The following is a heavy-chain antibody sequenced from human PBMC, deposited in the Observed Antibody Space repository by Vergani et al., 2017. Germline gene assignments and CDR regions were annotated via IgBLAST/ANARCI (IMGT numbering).Heavy chain of an antibody. CDR2: IYYSGST. D-gene: IGHD1-26*01. Sequence: QVQLQESGPGLVKPSETLSLTCTVSGGSISSYYWSWIRQPAGKGLEWIGYIYYSGSTYYNPSLKSRVTISVDTSKNQFSLKLSSVTAEDTAVYYCARLGGSYSEGTYYYYYYMDVWGKGTTVTVSS. CDR3: ARLGGSYSEGTYYYYYYMDV. CDR1: GGSISSYY. J-gene: IGHJ6*03. V-gene: IGHV4-59*12.